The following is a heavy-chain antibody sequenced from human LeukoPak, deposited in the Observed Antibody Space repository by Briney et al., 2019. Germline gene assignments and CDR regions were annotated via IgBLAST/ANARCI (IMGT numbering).Heavy chain of an antibody. CDR2: ISHSGVT. J-gene: IGHJ5*02. V-gene: IGHV4-34*01. CDR3: AYWFDP. CDR1: GGSFSGYY. Sequence: PSETLSLTCAVYGGSFSGYYWSWIRQPPGKGLEWIGEISHSGVTSYNPSLQSRLTISIDTSRKQFSLRLKSVTAADTAVYYCAYWFDPWGQGTLVLVSS.